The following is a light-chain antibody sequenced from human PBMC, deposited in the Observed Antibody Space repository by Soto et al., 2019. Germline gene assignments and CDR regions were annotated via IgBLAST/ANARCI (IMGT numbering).Light chain of an antibody. V-gene: IGLV2-11*01. CDR3: CSYAGSYTYV. J-gene: IGLJ1*01. CDR2: DVS. Sequence: QSVLTQPRSVSGSPGQSVTISCTGTSSDVGGYNYVSWYQQHPGKAPKLMIYDVSKRPSGVPDRFSGSKSGNTASLTISGLQAEYEADYYCCSYAGSYTYVFGTGIKVTVL. CDR1: SSDVGGYNY.